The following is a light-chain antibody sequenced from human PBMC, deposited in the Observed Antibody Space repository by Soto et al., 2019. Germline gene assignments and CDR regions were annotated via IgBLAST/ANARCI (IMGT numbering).Light chain of an antibody. J-gene: IGLJ1*01. CDR3: QSFDRGPSGVYV. Sequence: QSVLPHPPSLSGAPGQRVTISCTGSSSNIGAGYAVHWFQQLPGIAPKLLIFGNNNRPSGVPDRFSGSKSGTSASLAITGLQAEDEGDYYCQSFDRGPSGVYVFGTGTKVTGL. V-gene: IGLV1-40*01. CDR1: SSNIGAGYA. CDR2: GNN.